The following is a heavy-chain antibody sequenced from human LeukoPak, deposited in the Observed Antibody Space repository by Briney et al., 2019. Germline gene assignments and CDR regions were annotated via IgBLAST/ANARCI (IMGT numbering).Heavy chain of an antibody. CDR1: LYTFTEYY. V-gene: IGHV1-2*02. CDR3: ARGYVLLSYFDY. D-gene: IGHD3-9*01. Sequence: GASVTDSCKPSLYTFTEYYMHRVRQAAGQGRERMGWINPNSGGTNYAQKFQGRVTLTRDTSISTVYMELSRLTSGDTAVYYCARGYVLLSYFDYWGQGTRVTVSS. J-gene: IGHJ4*02. CDR2: INPNSGGT.